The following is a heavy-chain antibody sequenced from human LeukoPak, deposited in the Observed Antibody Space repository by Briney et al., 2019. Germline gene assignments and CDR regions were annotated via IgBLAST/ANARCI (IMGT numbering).Heavy chain of an antibody. V-gene: IGHV3-23*01. Sequence: GGSLRLSCAASGFTFSSYAMSWVRQAPGKGLEWVSAISGSGGSTYYADSVKGRFTISRDNSKNTLYLQMNSLRAEDTAVYYCAKLLGYCSSTSCYYPDYWGQGILVTVSS. CDR3: AKLLGYCSSTSCYYPDY. J-gene: IGHJ4*02. CDR1: GFTFSSYA. D-gene: IGHD2-2*01. CDR2: ISGSGGST.